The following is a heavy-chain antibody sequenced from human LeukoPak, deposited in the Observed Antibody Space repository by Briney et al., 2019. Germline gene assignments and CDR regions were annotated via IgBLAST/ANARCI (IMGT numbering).Heavy chain of an antibody. J-gene: IGHJ3*02. CDR2: INPNSGGT. D-gene: IGHD2-15*01. CDR1: GYTFTGYY. V-gene: IGHV1-2*02. CDR3: ARVVLKDVGYCSGGSCIDAFDI. Sequence: GASVKVSCKASGYTFTGYYMHWVGQAPGQGLEWMGWINPNSGGTNYAQKFQGRVTMTRDTSIRTAYMELSRLRSDDTAVYYCARVVLKDVGYCSGGSCIDAFDIWGQGTMVTVSS.